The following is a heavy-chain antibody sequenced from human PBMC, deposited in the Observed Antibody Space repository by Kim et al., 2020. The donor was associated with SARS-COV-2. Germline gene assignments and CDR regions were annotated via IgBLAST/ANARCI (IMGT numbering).Heavy chain of an antibody. J-gene: IGHJ4*02. CDR2: ISWNIGSF. CDR3: VKDFFDSSAAFDL. D-gene: IGHD3-22*01. V-gene: IGHV3-9*01. Sequence: LELVAVISWNIGSFHYVDSVEGRFTISRDYANDSLLLQMNSLRPEDTVLYYCVKDFFDSSAAFDLWGQGTLVTVSS.